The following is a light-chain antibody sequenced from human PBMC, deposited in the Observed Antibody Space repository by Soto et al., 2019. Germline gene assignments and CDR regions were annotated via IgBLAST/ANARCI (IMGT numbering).Light chain of an antibody. V-gene: IGKV1-39*01. Sequence: DIQMTQSPSSLSASVGDRVTITCRASQSISSYLNWYQQKPGKAPKLLIYAASSLQSGVPSRFSGSGSGTDFTLTISSLQPEDFATYYCQQSYSTPPWTFGQGTEVESK. CDR3: QQSYSTPPWT. J-gene: IGKJ1*01. CDR1: QSISSY. CDR2: AAS.